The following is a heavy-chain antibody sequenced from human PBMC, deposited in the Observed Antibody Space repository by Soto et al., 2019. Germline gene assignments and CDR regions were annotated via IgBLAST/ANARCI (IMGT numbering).Heavy chain of an antibody. J-gene: IGHJ4*02. Sequence: SETLSLTCTVSGGSISSYSWSWIRQPPGKGLDWIGYIYHSGSTYYNPSLKSRVTISVDRSKNQFSLKLSSVTAADTAVYYCVRVPDYWGQGTLVTVSS. CDR2: IYHSGST. V-gene: IGHV4-30-2*01. CDR1: GGSISSYS. CDR3: VRVPDY.